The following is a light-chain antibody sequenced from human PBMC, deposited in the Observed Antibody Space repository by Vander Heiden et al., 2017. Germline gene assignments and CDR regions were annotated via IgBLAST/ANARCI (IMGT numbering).Light chain of an antibody. Sequence: DIQMTQSPSTLSASVGDRVTITCRASQSISTWLAWYQQKPGKAPKLLIYKASRGESGVPLRFSGSGYETEFTLTSSSRQPDDFANYYGQQGNSLITFGRGTKVDIK. CDR2: KAS. V-gene: IGKV1-5*03. J-gene: IGKJ4*01. CDR3: QQGNSLIT. CDR1: QSISTW.